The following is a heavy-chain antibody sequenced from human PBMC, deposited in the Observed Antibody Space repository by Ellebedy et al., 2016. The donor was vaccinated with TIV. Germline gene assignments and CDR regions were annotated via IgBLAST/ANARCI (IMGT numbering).Heavy chain of an antibody. V-gene: IGHV4-39*07. D-gene: IGHD3-10*01. Sequence: MPSETLSLTCTVSGGSISSRSFYWGWIRQPPGKGLEWIGRIYYTASTYYNPSLESRLTISVDTSKNQFSLRLSSVTAADTAVYFCARYNYGNGLFDYWGQGTLVTVSS. CDR3: ARYNYGNGLFDY. J-gene: IGHJ4*02. CDR1: GGSISSRSFY. CDR2: IYYTAST.